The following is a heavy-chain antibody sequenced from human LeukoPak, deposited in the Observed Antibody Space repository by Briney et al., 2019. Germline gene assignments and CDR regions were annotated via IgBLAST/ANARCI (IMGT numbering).Heavy chain of an antibody. Sequence: SETLSLTCTVSGGSISTSSGYYWGCIRQPPGKGLEWIGEINHSGGTNYNPSLKSRVTISVDTSKSQFSLKLSSVTAADTAMYYCATRDVWGQGATVTVSS. V-gene: IGHV4-39*07. CDR3: ATRDV. CDR1: GGSISTSSGYY. CDR2: INHSGGT. J-gene: IGHJ6*02.